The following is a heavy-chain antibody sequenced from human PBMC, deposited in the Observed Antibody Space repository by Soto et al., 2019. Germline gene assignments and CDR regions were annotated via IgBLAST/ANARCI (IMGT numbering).Heavy chain of an antibody. CDR2: ISGSGGST. J-gene: IGHJ5*02. Sequence: GGSLRLSCAASGFTFSSYAMSWVRQAPGKGLEWVSAISGSGGSTYYADSVKGRFTISRDNSKNTLYLQMNSLRAEDTAVYYCAKDPYGSGYNWLDPWGQGTLVTVSS. V-gene: IGHV3-23*01. D-gene: IGHD3-10*01. CDR1: GFTFSSYA. CDR3: AKDPYGSGYNWLDP.